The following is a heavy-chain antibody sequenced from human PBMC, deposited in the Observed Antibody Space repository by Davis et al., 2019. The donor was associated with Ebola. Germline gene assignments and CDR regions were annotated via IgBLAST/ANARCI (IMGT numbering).Heavy chain of an antibody. J-gene: IGHJ4*02. D-gene: IGHD1-14*01. CDR3: ARSREPGPASGN. Sequence: MPGGSLRLSCTVSGYSISSAYYWGWIRQTPGKGLEWIGIFSHSGSTDYSPSLKSRVTISIDTSKNQFSLKLSSVTAADTAVYYCARSREPGPASGNWGQGTLVTVSS. V-gene: IGHV4-38-2*02. CDR2: FSHSGST. CDR1: GYSISSAYY.